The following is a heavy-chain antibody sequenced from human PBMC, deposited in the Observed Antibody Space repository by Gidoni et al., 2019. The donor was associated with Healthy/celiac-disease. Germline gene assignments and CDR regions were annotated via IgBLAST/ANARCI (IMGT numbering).Heavy chain of an antibody. J-gene: IGHJ3*02. CDR3: ARDTFSMVDAFDI. CDR1: GFTFSSYS. D-gene: IGHD3-10*01. CDR2: ISSSSSYI. Sequence: EVQLVESGGGLVKPGGSLRLSCAASGFTFSSYSMNWVRQAPGKGLEWVSSISSSSSYIYYADSVKGRFTISRDTAKNSLYLQMNSLRAEDTAVYYCARDTFSMVDAFDIWGQGTMVTVSS. V-gene: IGHV3-21*01.